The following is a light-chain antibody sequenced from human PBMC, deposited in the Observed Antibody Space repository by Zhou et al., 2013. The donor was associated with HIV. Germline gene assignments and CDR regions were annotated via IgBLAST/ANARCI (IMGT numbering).Light chain of an antibody. CDR1: QSVTNN. Sequence: EIVMTQSPATLSVSPGERATLSCRASQSVTNNLAWYQQKPGQAPRLLIYGASTRATGIPVRFSGTGSGTEFTLTISSMQSEDFAVYYCQQYNNWPPWTFGQGTKGGNQT. CDR3: QQYNNWPPWT. V-gene: IGKV3-15*01. J-gene: IGKJ1*01. CDR2: GAS.